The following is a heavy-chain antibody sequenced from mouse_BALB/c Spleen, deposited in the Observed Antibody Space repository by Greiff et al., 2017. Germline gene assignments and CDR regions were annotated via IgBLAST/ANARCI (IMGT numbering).Heavy chain of an antibody. J-gene: IGHJ4*01. CDR3: AYSSYAMDY. Sequence: QVQLQQSAAELARPGASVKMSCKASGYTFTSYTMHWVKQRPGQGLEWIGYINPSSGYTEYNQKFKDKTTLTADKSSSTAYMQLSSLTSEDSAVYYCAYSSYAMDYWGQGTSVTVSS. D-gene: IGHD1-1*01. CDR1: GYTFTSYT. V-gene: IGHV1-4*02. CDR2: INPSSGYT.